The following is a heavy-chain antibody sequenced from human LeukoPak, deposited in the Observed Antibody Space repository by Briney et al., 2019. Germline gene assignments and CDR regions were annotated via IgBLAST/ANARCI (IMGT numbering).Heavy chain of an antibody. Sequence: PSETLSLTCTVSGGSISSYYWSWIRQPPGKGLEWIGEINHSGSTNYNPSLKSRVTISVDTSKNQFSLKLSSVTAADTAVYYCARGVLSSGGFDYWGQGTLVTVSS. CDR2: INHSGST. CDR1: GGSISSYY. J-gene: IGHJ4*02. CDR3: ARGVLSSGGFDY. D-gene: IGHD6-19*01. V-gene: IGHV4-34*01.